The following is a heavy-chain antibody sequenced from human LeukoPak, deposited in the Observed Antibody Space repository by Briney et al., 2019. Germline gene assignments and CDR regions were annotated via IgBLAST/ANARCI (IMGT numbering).Heavy chain of an antibody. V-gene: IGHV4-59*01. J-gene: IGHJ4*02. CDR3: ARVRRIHPGILAALGY. Sequence: SETLSLTCTVSGGSISSYYWSWIRQPPGKGLEWIGYIYYSGSTNYNPSLKSRVTISVDTSKNQFSLKLSSVTAADTAVYYCARVRRIHPGILAALGYWGQGTLVTVSS. D-gene: IGHD6-6*01. CDR1: GGSISSYY. CDR2: IYYSGST.